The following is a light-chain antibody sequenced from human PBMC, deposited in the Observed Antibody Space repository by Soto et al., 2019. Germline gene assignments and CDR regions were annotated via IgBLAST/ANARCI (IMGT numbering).Light chain of an antibody. V-gene: IGKV1-5*01. CDR2: DVS. Sequence: TLSASVGDRVTITCRASQSISSWLAWYQQKPGKAPNLLIYDVSSLESGVSSRFSGSGSGTEFTLTISSLQPDDFATYYCQQYNSYSLFGGGTKVDIK. CDR3: QQYNSYSL. J-gene: IGKJ4*01. CDR1: QSISSW.